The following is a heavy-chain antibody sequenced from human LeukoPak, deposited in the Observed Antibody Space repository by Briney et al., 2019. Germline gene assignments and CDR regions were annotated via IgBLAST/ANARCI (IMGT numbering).Heavy chain of an antibody. V-gene: IGHV3-74*01. CDR3: ARSLGGAYDY. CDR1: GFPFSSYW. Sequence: GGSLRLSCAASGFPFSSYWMHWVRQAPGKGLVWVSRINIDGSSTNYADSAKGRFTISRDNAKNTLYLQMDSLRAEDTAVYYCARSLGGAYDYWGQGTLVTVSS. CDR2: INIDGSST. D-gene: IGHD1-26*01. J-gene: IGHJ4*02.